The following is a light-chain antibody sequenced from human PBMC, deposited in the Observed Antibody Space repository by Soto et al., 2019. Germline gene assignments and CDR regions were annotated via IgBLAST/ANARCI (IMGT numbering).Light chain of an antibody. CDR2: AAS. J-gene: IGKJ4*01. CDR1: QGISTS. CDR3: QESNSAPLT. Sequence: DVHMTQSPSSLSASVGDRVTITCRASQGISTSLAWYQQKPGKIPNLLIYAASTFESGVPSRFSGSGSGTDFTLSIGSLQSAGVATYDWQESNSAPLTCGGVTKVEL. V-gene: IGKV1-27*01.